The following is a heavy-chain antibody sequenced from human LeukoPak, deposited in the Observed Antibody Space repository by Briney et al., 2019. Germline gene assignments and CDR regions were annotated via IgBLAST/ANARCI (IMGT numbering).Heavy chain of an antibody. CDR1: GFTFSSYS. D-gene: IGHD6-13*01. Sequence: GGSLRLSCAASGFTFSSYSMNWVRQAPGKGLEWVSSISSSSSYIYYADSVKGRFTISRDNAKNSLYLQMSSLRAEDTAVYYCARDYSAWAAGTRIDYWGQGTLVTVSS. V-gene: IGHV3-21*01. CDR3: ARDYSAWAAGTRIDY. J-gene: IGHJ4*02. CDR2: ISSSSSYI.